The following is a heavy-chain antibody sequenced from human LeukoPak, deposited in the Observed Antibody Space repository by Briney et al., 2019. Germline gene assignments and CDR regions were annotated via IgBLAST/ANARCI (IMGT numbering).Heavy chain of an antibody. CDR1: GYTFTCYY. Sequence: ASVKVSCKASGYTFTCYYMHSVRQAPGQGLEWMGWINPNSGGTNYSQKFQGRVTMTRDTSISTAYMELSRLRSDDTAVYYCARGRTTIRFLEWLNLDYGGQGTLVTVSS. V-gene: IGHV1-2*02. J-gene: IGHJ4*02. CDR2: INPNSGGT. D-gene: IGHD3-3*01. CDR3: ARGRTTIRFLEWLNLDY.